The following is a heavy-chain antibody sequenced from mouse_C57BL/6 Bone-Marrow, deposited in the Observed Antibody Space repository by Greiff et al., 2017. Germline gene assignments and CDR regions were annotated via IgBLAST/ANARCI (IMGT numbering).Heavy chain of an antibody. CDR1: GFTFSSYG. D-gene: IGHD1-1*02. J-gene: IGHJ3*01. CDR3: ARDRVGWEFAY. V-gene: IGHV5-6*02. Sequence: DVKLVESGGDLVKPGGSLKLSCAASGFTFSSYGMSWVRQTPDQRLEWVATISSGGSYTYYPDSVKGRFTIPRDNAKNTLYMHMSSLKSEDTAMYYCARDRVGWEFAYWGKGTLVTVSA. CDR2: ISSGGSYT.